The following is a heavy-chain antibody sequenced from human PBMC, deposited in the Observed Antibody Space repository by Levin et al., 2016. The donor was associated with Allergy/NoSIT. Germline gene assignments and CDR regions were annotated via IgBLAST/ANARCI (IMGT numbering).Heavy chain of an antibody. CDR1: GFTLSGSP. V-gene: IGHV3-23*01. CDR3: AKPRDGYNYAAYFHH. J-gene: IGHJ1*01. D-gene: IGHD5-24*01. CDR2: ISGSGGST. Sequence: GGSLRLSCVASGFTLSGSPMSWVRQAPGKGLEWVSAISGSGGSTYYADSVKGRFTNSRDNSKNTVYLQMNSLRAEDTAVYYCAKPRDGYNYAAYFHHWGQGTLVTVSS.